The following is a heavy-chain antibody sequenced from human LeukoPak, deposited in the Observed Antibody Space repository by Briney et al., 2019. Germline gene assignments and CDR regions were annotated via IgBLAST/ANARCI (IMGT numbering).Heavy chain of an antibody. CDR2: IYPGDSDT. J-gene: IGHJ4*02. Sequence: GASLKISCKGSGYSFTSYWIGWVRQMPGKGLEWMGIIYPGDSDTRYSPSFQGQVTISADKSISTAYLQWSSLKASDTAMYYCARRRSSGWESVLSYFDYWGQGTLVTVSS. D-gene: IGHD6-19*01. CDR1: GYSFTSYW. V-gene: IGHV5-51*01. CDR3: ARRRSSGWESVLSYFDY.